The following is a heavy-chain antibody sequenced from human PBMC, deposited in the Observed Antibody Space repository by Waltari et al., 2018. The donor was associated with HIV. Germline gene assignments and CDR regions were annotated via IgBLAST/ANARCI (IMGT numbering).Heavy chain of an antibody. V-gene: IGHV3-7*01. Sequence: VQLVESGGGLVQPGGSLRPSCKGSGRPFRRSWVWWRRQAPGKGLEWVANVKKDENEKKYLDSVKGRFIISRDDTDNTVHLEMNSLRVEDTATYYCVAEWWYGITGYWGQGSLVTVSP. CDR2: VKKDENEK. CDR1: GRPFRRSW. D-gene: IGHD2-15*01. CDR3: VAEWWYGITGY. J-gene: IGHJ4*02.